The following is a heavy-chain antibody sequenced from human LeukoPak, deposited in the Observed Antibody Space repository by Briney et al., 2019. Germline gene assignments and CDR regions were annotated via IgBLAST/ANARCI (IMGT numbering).Heavy chain of an antibody. D-gene: IGHD3-22*01. CDR2: FDPEDGET. V-gene: IGHV1-24*01. CDR1: GGTFSSYA. CDR3: ATQEQYYYDSSGYYYGY. J-gene: IGHJ4*02. Sequence: ASVKVSCKASGGTFSSYAISWVRQAPGQGLEWMGGFDPEDGETIYAQKFQGRVTMTEDTSTDTAYMELSSLRSEDTAVYYCATQEQYYYDSSGYYYGYWGQGTLVTVSS.